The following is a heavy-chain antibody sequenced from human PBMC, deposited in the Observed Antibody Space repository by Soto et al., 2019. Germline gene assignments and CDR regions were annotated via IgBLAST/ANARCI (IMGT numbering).Heavy chain of an antibody. D-gene: IGHD3-22*01. CDR2: IYPGDSDT. V-gene: IGHV5-51*01. Sequence: PGESLKISCKGSGYSFNNYWIGWVRQMPGKGLELMGIIYPGDSDTRYSPSFQGQVTIPADKSISTAYLQWSSLNASDTAMYYCARTTYYHDSSGYERGAYYYYGMHXWGQGTTVTVS. CDR3: ARTTYYHDSSGYERGAYYYYGMHX. J-gene: IGHJ6*02. CDR1: GYSFNNYW.